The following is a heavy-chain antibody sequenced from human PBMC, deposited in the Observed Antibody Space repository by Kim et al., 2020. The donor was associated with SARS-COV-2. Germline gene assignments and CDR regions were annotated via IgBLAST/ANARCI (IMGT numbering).Heavy chain of an antibody. CDR2: IYSGGSST. CDR1: GFTFSSYA. CDR3: AKEGGDYY. J-gene: IGHJ4*02. Sequence: GGSLRLSCAASGFTFSSYAMSWVRQAPGKGLEWVSVIYSGGSSTYYADSVKGRFTISRDNSKNTLYLQMNSLRAEDTAVYYCAKEGGDYYWGQGTLVTVSS. V-gene: IGHV3-23*03. D-gene: IGHD2-21*02.